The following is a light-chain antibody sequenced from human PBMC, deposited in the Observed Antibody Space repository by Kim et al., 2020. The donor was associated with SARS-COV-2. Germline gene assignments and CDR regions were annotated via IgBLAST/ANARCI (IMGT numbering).Light chain of an antibody. V-gene: IGKV1-39*01. CDR1: HSIINY. Sequence: ASVGERVTSTCRASHSIINYLNWYQQKPGNAPKLLIYAASNLQGGVPSRFSGSGSGADFTLTISSLQPEDFATYYCQQSYNIPITFGPGTKVDIK. CDR3: QQSYNIPIT. CDR2: AAS. J-gene: IGKJ3*01.